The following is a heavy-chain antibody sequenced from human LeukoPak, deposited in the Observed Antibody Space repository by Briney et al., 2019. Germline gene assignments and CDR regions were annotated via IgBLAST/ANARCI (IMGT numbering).Heavy chain of an antibody. CDR1: GGSISSYY. V-gene: IGHV4-59*01. CDR3: ARAGGSSSWYPDAFDI. CDR2: IYYSGST. Sequence: SETLSLTCTVSGGSISSYYWSWIRQPPGKGLEWIGYIYYSGSTNYNPSLKSRVTISVDTSKNQFSLKLSSVTAADTAVYYCARAGGSSSWYPDAFDIWGQGTMVTVSS. D-gene: IGHD6-13*01. J-gene: IGHJ3*02.